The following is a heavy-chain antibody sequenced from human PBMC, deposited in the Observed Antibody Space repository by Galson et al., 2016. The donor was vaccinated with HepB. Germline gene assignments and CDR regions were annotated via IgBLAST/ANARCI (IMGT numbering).Heavy chain of an antibody. V-gene: IGHV4-4*02. CDR3: AREFGGSGSYDD. CDR2: IYPSGRT. Sequence: ETLSLTCVVSGGSITSSNWWSWVRQPPGKGLEWIGQIYPSGRTNYKPSLRSRVTILVDRSKNQFSLSLSSVTAADTAVYYCAREFGGSGSYDDWGRGTLVTVSS. D-gene: IGHD3-10*01. J-gene: IGHJ4*02. CDR1: GGSITSSNW.